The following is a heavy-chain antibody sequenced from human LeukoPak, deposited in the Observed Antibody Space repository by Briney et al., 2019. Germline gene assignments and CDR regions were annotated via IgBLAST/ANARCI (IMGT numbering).Heavy chain of an antibody. D-gene: IGHD7-27*01. CDR1: GFTFSSHW. V-gene: IGHV3-74*01. CDR3: ARGPSGWGSLDS. Sequence: GGSLRLSCAVSGFTFSSHWMHWVRQAPGKGLVWVSRINEDGSTTNDADSVKGRFTISRDNAKNTLYLQVKSLRAEDTAVYYCARGPSGWGSLDSWGQGTLVTVSS. J-gene: IGHJ4*02. CDR2: INEDGSTT.